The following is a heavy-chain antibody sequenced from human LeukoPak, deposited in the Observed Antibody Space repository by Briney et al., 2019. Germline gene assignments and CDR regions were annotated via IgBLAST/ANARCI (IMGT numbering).Heavy chain of an antibody. CDR2: ISRFGTTV. V-gene: IGHV3-48*01. CDR1: GFTFSDYD. CDR3: ARGPPLFDP. J-gene: IGHJ5*02. Sequence: GGSLRLSCAASGFTFSDYDMTWVRQAPGKGLEWVSYISRFGTTVYYADSVKGRFTISRDNAKNSLYLQMNSLRAEDTALYYCARGPPLFDPWGQGTLVTVSS.